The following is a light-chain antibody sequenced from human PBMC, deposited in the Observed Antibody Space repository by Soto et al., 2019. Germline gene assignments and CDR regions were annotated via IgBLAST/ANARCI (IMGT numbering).Light chain of an antibody. CDR1: QSVGRK. J-gene: IGKJ1*01. CDR3: QQYDSWPQWT. Sequence: EIEMTQSPATLSVSPGERATLSCRSSQSVGRKLAWYQQKPGQAPRLLIYDASNRVMGVPARFSGSGSGTEFTLPISSLQSEDVAVYQFQQYDSWPQWTFGQGTKVEI. CDR2: DAS. V-gene: IGKV3-15*01.